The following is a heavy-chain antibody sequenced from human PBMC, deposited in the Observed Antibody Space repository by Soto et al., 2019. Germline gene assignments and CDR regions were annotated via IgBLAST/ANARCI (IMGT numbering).Heavy chain of an antibody. CDR3: ARELPVAHDWFDP. J-gene: IGHJ5*02. V-gene: IGHV4-30-2*01. D-gene: IGHD1-26*01. CDR2: IYHSGSS. CDR1: GGSISSGGYS. Sequence: SETLSLTCAVSGGSISSGGYSWSWIRQPPGKGLEWIGYIYHSGSSYYNPSLKSRVTISVDWSKNQFSLKLSSVTAADTAVYYCARELPVAHDWFDPWGQGTLVTVS.